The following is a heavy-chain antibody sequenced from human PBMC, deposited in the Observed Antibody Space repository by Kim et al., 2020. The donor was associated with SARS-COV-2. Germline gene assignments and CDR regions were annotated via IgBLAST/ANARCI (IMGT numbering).Heavy chain of an antibody. D-gene: IGHD6-19*01. J-gene: IGHJ4*02. CDR3: ARHGGSALWLDGTSFDY. V-gene: IGHV4-39*01. Sequence: LKSRVTISVDTSKNQFSLKLSSVTAADTAVYYCARHGGSALWLDGTSFDYWGQGTLVTVSS.